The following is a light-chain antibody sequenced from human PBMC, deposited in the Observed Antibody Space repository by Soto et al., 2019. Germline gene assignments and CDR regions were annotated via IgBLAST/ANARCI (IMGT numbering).Light chain of an antibody. CDR3: QQRSDWPLT. CDR2: DAS. CDR1: QSVSSY. V-gene: IGKV3-11*01. Sequence: EIVLTQSPATLSLSPGERATLSCRASQSVSSYLAWYQQKPGQAPRLLSYDASNRATGIPARFRDSGSGTDFTPNIRSLEPEEFRVYYCQQRSDWPLTFGGETQVEIK. J-gene: IGKJ4*01.